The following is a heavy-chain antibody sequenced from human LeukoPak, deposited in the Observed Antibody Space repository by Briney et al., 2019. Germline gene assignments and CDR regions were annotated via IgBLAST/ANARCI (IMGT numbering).Heavy chain of an antibody. D-gene: IGHD2-15*01. Sequence: GGSLRLSCAASGFTFSSYAMSWVRQAPGKGLEWVSAISGSGGSTYYADSVKGRFTISRDNSKNTLYLQMNSPRAEDTAVYYCAKVKDIVVVVAATPFDYWGQGTLVTVSS. CDR2: ISGSGGST. CDR1: GFTFSSYA. CDR3: AKVKDIVVVVAATPFDY. J-gene: IGHJ4*02. V-gene: IGHV3-23*01.